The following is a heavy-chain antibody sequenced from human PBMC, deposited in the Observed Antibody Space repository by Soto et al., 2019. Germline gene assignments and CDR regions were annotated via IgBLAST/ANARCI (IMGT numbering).Heavy chain of an antibody. CDR3: ARGLYCGGGCYSHFDY. V-gene: IGHV1-69*01. D-gene: IGHD2-21*02. CDR2: IIPIFGTT. Sequence: VQLVQSGAEVKKPGSSVKVSCKASGDTFSNYPFIWVRQAPGQGLDWMGGIIPIFGTTDYGQRFQGRVTTTADESTNTAYMELSSLRSDDTAVYYCARGLYCGGGCYSHFDYWGQGTLVTVSS. CDR1: GDTFSNYP. J-gene: IGHJ4*02.